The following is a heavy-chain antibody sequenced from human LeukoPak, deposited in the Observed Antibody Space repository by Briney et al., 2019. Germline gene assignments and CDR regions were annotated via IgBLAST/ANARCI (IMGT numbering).Heavy chain of an antibody. V-gene: IGHV3-23*01. D-gene: IGHD3-22*01. CDR2: ISGSGGST. Sequence: PGGSLRLSCAASGFTFSSYAMSWVRQAPGKGLEWVSAISGSGGSTYYADSVKGRFTISRGNSKNTLYLQMNSLRAEDTAVYYCAKATMIVVVTMVALDYWGQGTLVTVSS. CDR3: AKATMIVVVTMVALDY. CDR1: GFTFSSYA. J-gene: IGHJ4*02.